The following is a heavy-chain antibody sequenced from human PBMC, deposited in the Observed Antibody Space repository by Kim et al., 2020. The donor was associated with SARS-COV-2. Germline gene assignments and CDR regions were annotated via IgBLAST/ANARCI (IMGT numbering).Heavy chain of an antibody. CDR1: GFMFGDYA. Sequence: GGSLRLSCEASGFMFGDYAMHWVRQAPGRGLEWVSGISWNRGYTGYADSVKGRFTISRDNAKNSLYLQMNSLRAEDTALYYCVKDINDYGDYFVAFDVWGQGTLVTVSS. CDR2: ISWNRGYT. CDR3: VKDINDYGDYFVAFDV. J-gene: IGHJ3*01. D-gene: IGHD4-17*01. V-gene: IGHV3-9*01.